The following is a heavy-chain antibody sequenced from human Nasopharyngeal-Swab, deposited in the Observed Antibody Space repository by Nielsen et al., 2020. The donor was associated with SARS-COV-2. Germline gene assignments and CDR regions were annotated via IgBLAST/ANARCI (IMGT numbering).Heavy chain of an antibody. J-gene: IGHJ4*02. CDR2: INHSGST. D-gene: IGHD3-16*02. CDR1: GGSFSGYY. CDR3: ARGRVWGSYRYTYYFDY. V-gene: IGHV4-34*01. Sequence: SETLSLTCAVYGGSFSGYYWSWIRQPPGKGPEWIGEINHSGSTNYNPSLKSRVTISVDTSKNQFSLKLSSVTAADTAVYYCARGRVWGSYRYTYYFDYWGQGTLVTVSS.